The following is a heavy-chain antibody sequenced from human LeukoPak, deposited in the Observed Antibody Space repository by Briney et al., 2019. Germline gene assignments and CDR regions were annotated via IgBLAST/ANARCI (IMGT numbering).Heavy chain of an antibody. D-gene: IGHD3-22*01. Sequence: GSLRLSCAASGFTFSSYGMHWVRQTPGKGLEWVAMTSFDGSYKNYADSVKGRLTISRDNSKNRLYLQMNSLRAEDTAVYYCAKEFSGYLASFEYWGQGTLVTVSS. CDR3: AKEFSGYLASFEY. CDR1: GFTFSSYG. CDR2: TSFDGSYK. J-gene: IGHJ4*02. V-gene: IGHV3-30*18.